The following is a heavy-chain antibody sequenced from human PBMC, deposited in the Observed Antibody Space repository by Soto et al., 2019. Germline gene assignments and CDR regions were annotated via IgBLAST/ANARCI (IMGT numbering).Heavy chain of an antibody. J-gene: IGHJ6*02. CDR1: GFTFSSYW. CDR3: ARDPSVVVVAATRYYYYGMDV. Sequence: EVQLVESGGGLVQPGGSLRLSCAASGFTFSSYWMSWIRQAPGKGLEWVANIKQDGSEKYYVDSVKGRFTISRDNAKNSLYLQMNSLRAEDTAVYYCARDPSVVVVAATRYYYYGMDVWGQGTTVTVSS. D-gene: IGHD2-15*01. V-gene: IGHV3-7*01. CDR2: IKQDGSEK.